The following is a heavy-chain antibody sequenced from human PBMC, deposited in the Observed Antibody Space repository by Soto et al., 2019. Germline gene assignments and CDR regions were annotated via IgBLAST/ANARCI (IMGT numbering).Heavy chain of an antibody. CDR3: AKDTAMVYYFDY. J-gene: IGHJ4*02. Sequence: EVQLLESGGGLLQPGGSLRLSCAASGFTFSSYAMSWVRQAPGKGLEWVSAISGSGGSTYYADSVKGRFTISRDNSKNTLYLQMNSLRAEDTAVYYCAKDTAMVYYFDYWGQGTLVTVSS. CDR1: GFTFSSYA. V-gene: IGHV3-23*01. CDR2: ISGSGGST. D-gene: IGHD5-18*01.